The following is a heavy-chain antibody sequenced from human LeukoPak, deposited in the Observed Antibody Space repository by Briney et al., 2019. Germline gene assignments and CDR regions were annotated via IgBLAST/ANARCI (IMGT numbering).Heavy chain of an antibody. CDR2: ISASGTIT. V-gene: IGHV3-23*01. D-gene: IGHD1-26*01. CDR3: AKLGGNYSPYYSYMDV. J-gene: IGHJ6*03. Sequence: GGSLRLSCATSGFTFRNYAMNWVRQAPGKGLEWVSVISASGTITYCADSVKGRFTFSRDNSNSTVFLQMNSLRAEDTAIYYCAKLGGNYSPYYSYMDVWGKGTTVTVSS. CDR1: GFTFRNYA.